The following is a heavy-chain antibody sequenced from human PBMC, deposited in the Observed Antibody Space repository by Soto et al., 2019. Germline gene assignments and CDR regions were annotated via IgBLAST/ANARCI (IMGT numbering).Heavy chain of an antibody. Sequence: EVQLVESGGGLIQPGGSLRLSCAASGFTVSSNYMSWVRQAPGKGLEWVSVIYSGGSTYYADSVKGRFTISRDNSKNTLYLQMNSLRVEDTAVYYCAREGSRAYDRSGYYPLDYWGQGTLVTVSS. D-gene: IGHD3-22*01. CDR3: AREGSRAYDRSGYYPLDY. CDR1: GFTVSSNY. J-gene: IGHJ4*02. V-gene: IGHV3-53*01. CDR2: IYSGGST.